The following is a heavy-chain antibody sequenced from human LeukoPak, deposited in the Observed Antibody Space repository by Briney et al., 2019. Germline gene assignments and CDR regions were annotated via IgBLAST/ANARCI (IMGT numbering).Heavy chain of an antibody. J-gene: IGHJ4*02. CDR1: GFTFSSHG. Sequence: GGSLRLSCAASGFTFSSHGMHWVRQAPGKGLEWVTFIRSDGSSNYYGDSVKGRFTLSRDNSKNTLSLQMNSLRAEDTAVYHCVRDRDWGFDYWGQGTLVTVSS. V-gene: IGHV3-30*02. CDR2: IRSDGSSN. CDR3: VRDRDWGFDY. D-gene: IGHD3/OR15-3a*01.